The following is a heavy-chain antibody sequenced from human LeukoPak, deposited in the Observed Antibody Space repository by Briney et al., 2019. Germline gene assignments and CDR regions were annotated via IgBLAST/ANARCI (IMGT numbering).Heavy chain of an antibody. CDR3: ARDRVRGVTLYYYYGMDV. D-gene: IGHD3-10*01. CDR1: GYTFTSYY. CDR2: INPSGGST. Sequence: GASVKVSCKASGYTFTSYYMHWVRQAPGQGLEWMGIINPSGGSTSYAQKFRGRVTMTRDTSTSTVYMELSSLRSEDTAVYYCARDRVRGVTLYYYYGMDVWGQGTTVTVSS. J-gene: IGHJ6*02. V-gene: IGHV1-46*01.